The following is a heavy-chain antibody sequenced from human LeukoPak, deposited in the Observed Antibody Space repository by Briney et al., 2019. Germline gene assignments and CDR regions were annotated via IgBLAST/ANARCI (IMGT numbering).Heavy chain of an antibody. D-gene: IGHD5-24*01. V-gene: IGHV4-39*02. Sequence: SETLSLTCTVSGGSIRSSYYYWGWIRQPPGKGLEWIGSIYDSGSTYYNPSLKSRVTISVDTSKNQFSLKLSSVTAADTAVYYCARDADDGMDVWGQGTTVTVSS. J-gene: IGHJ6*02. CDR2: IYDSGST. CDR3: ARDADDGMDV. CDR1: GGSIRSSYYY.